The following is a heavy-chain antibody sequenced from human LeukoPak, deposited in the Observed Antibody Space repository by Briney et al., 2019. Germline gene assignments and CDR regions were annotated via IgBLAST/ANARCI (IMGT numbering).Heavy chain of an antibody. V-gene: IGHV3-30*01. CDR3: ARARRTSGSYGRHWFDP. CDR2: ISYDGSNK. D-gene: IGHD1-26*01. CDR1: GFTFSSYA. J-gene: IGHJ5*02. Sequence: GGSLRLTCAASGFTFSSYAMHWVRQAPGQGLEWVAVISYDGSNKYYADSVKGRFTISRDNSKNTLYLQMNSLRAEDTAVYYCARARRTSGSYGRHWFDPWGQGTLVTVSS.